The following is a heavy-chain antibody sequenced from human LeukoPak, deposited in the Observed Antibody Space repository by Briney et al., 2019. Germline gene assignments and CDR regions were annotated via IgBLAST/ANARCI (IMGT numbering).Heavy chain of an antibody. Sequence: GGSLRLSCAASGNSWMHWVRQVPGKGLVWVSHINSDGSWTSYADSVKGRFTISKDNAKNTVYLQMNSLRAEDTAVYYCVSFYGTYWGRGTLVTVSS. CDR3: VSFYGTY. V-gene: IGHV3-74*01. J-gene: IGHJ4*02. CDR1: GNSW. CDR2: INSDGSWT. D-gene: IGHD2/OR15-2a*01.